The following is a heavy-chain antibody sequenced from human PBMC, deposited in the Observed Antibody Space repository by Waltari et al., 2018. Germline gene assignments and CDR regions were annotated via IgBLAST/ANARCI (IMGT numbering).Heavy chain of an antibody. V-gene: IGHV5-51*01. D-gene: IGHD6-19*01. CDR2: SYPGDSEP. CDR1: GYSFTSYW. Sequence: EVQLVQSGAEVKKPGESLKISCKGSGYSFTSYWIGWVRQMPGKGREWMGTSYPGDSEPRSRPSFQGQVTIAADKSISTAYLQWSSLKASDTAMYYCARLFDSSGLRGWFDPWGQGTLVTVSS. CDR3: ARLFDSSGLRGWFDP. J-gene: IGHJ5*02.